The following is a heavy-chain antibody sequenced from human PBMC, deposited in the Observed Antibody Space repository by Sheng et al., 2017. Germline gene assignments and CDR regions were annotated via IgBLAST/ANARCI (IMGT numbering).Heavy chain of an antibody. D-gene: IGHD2-2*01. Sequence: QVQLQQWGAGLLKPSETLSLTCAVYGGSFSGYYWSWIRQPPGKGLEWIGEINHSGSTNYNPSLKSRVTISVDTSKNQFSLKLSSVTAADTAVYYCARRSTSSRRAFFDYWGQGTLVTVSS. V-gene: IGHV4-34*01. J-gene: IGHJ4*02. CDR1: GGSFSGYY. CDR3: ARRSTSSRRAFFDY. CDR2: INHSGST.